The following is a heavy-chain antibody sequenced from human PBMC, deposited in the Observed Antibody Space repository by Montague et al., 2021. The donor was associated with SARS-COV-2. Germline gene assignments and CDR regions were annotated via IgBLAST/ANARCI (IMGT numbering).Heavy chain of an antibody. J-gene: IGHJ4*02. V-gene: IGHV4-59*12. CDR3: ARVVTIFGVGDTFDY. CDR1: GGSISYYH. Sequence: SETLSLTCTVSGGSISYYHWSWIRQPPGKGLEWIGYIYYSGSTNXNPSLKSRVTISVDTSKNQFSLKLSSVTAADTAVYYCARVVTIFGVGDTFDYWGQGTLVTVSS. D-gene: IGHD3-3*01. CDR2: IYYSGST.